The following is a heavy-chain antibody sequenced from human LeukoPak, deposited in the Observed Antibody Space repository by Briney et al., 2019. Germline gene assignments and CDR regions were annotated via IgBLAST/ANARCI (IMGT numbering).Heavy chain of an antibody. CDR1: GGSISSYF. V-gene: IGHV4-59*01. Sequence: SETLSLTCTVSGGSISSYFWSWIRQPPGKGLGWIGYIYYSGSTNYNPSLKSRVSISVDTSKNQFSLKLSSVTAADTAVYYCARGVRFVADPKYYFDYWGQGTLVTVSS. CDR3: ARGVRFVADPKYYFDY. CDR2: IYYSGST. D-gene: IGHD3-10*01. J-gene: IGHJ4*02.